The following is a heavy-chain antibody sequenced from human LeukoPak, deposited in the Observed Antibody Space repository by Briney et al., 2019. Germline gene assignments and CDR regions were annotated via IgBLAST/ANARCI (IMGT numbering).Heavy chain of an antibody. CDR3: ARSIKRGLFDY. V-gene: IGHV4-4*02. D-gene: IGHD3-10*01. CDR1: GGSISSNNW. CDR2: VYRSGST. Sequence: SETLSLTCTVSGGSISSNNWWSWVRQPPGKGLEWIGEVYRSGSTTYNPSLRSRVTISVDKSKNQFSLKLSSVTAADTAVYYCARSIKRGLFDYWGQGSLVTVSS. J-gene: IGHJ4*02.